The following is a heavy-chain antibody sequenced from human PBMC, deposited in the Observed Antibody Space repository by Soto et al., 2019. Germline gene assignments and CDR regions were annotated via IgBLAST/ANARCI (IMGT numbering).Heavy chain of an antibody. CDR2: ISDDSSYI. D-gene: IGHD3-16*01. CDR3: ATPYYFNH. V-gene: IGHV3-21*06. CDR1: GFMFSAYT. Sequence: GGSLRLSCAASGFMFSAYTMNWVRRAPGKGLEWLSSISDDSSYIDYADSLRGRFTVSRDNARNSLYLQIDSLGVEDTAVYYCATPYYFNHWGPGTLVTVSS. J-gene: IGHJ1*01.